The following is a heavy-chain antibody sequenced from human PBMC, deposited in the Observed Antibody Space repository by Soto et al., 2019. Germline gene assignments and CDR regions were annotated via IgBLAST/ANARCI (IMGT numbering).Heavy chain of an antibody. J-gene: IGHJ5*02. V-gene: IGHV3-72*01. Sequence: EVQLVESGGGLAQPGGSLRLSCAASGFTFSDHYIDWVRQAPGKGLEWVGRIRNKVNSYTTEYAASVKGRFAISRDDSKNSVYLQMNSLKTEDTAVYYCVRGVFGWFDPWGQGTLVTVSS. CDR1: GFTFSDHY. CDR2: IRNKVNSYTT. CDR3: VRGVFGWFDP. D-gene: IGHD3-16*01.